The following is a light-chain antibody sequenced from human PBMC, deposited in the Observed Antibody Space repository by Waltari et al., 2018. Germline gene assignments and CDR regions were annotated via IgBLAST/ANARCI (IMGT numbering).Light chain of an antibody. J-gene: IGLJ1*01. CDR3: CSFAHRSTYV. CDR1: NTDVGRHDL. Sequence: QSALTPPASVSGSPGQSITISCTGNNTDVGRHDLVSWYQHHPCKAPKRIIYDVNTQPSGVPNRFSGSKSGNTASLTMSGLQAEDEADYYCCSFAHRSTYVFGTGTKVTVL. CDR2: DVN. V-gene: IGLV2-23*02.